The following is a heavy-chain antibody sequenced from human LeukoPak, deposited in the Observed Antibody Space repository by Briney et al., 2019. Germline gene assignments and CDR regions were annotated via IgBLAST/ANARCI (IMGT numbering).Heavy chain of an antibody. CDR1: GGSISSGSYC. V-gene: IGHV4-61*02. CDR3: ARAPTYYYDSSGYYPFDY. D-gene: IGHD3-22*01. Sequence: SETLSLTCTVSGGSISSGSYCWSWIRQPAGKGLEWIGRIYTSGSTNYNPSLKSRVTISVDTSKNQFSLKLSSVTAADTAVYYCARAPTYYYDSSGYYPFDYWGQGTLVTVSS. J-gene: IGHJ4*02. CDR2: IYTSGST.